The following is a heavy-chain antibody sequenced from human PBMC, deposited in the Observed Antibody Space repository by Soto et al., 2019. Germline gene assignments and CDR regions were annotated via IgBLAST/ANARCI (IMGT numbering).Heavy chain of an antibody. J-gene: IGHJ4*02. CDR3: ARGRRWPAYYFDY. Sequence: SETLSLTCAVSGGSISSSNWWSWVRQPPGKGLEWIGEIYHSGSTNYNPSLKSRVTISVDKSKNQFSLKLSSVTAADTAVYYCARGRRWPAYYFDYWGQGTLVTVSS. CDR2: IYHSGST. V-gene: IGHV4-4*02. CDR1: GGSISSSNW.